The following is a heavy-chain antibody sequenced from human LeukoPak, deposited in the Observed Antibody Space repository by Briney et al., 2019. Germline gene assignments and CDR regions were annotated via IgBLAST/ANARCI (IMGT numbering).Heavy chain of an antibody. J-gene: IGHJ4*02. D-gene: IGHD3-22*01. V-gene: IGHV1-2*02. CDR2: INPNSCCT. Sequence: ASVKDSCKASGGTFSSYAISGVRQAPGQGLEWRGGINPNSCCTNYAQKFQGRVTMNRDTSISTAYMELNSLRSEDTAVYYCASRDYYDSSGSQGYYWGQGTLVTVSS. CDR1: GGTFSSYA. CDR3: ASRDYYDSSGSQGYY.